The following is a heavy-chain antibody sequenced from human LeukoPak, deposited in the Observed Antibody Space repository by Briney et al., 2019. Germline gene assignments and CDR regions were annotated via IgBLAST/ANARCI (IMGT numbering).Heavy chain of an antibody. J-gene: IGHJ5*02. CDR3: ATRIASPGRGWFDP. V-gene: IGHV3-30-3*01. CDR2: ISYDGSNK. CDR1: GFIFSNYV. Sequence: GGSLRLSCAAFGFIFSNYVMNWARQAPGKGLEWVAIISYDGSNKYYADSVKGRFTISRDNSKNTVYLQMNSLRAEDTAVYYCATRIASPGRGWFDPWGQGTLVTVSS. D-gene: IGHD6-13*01.